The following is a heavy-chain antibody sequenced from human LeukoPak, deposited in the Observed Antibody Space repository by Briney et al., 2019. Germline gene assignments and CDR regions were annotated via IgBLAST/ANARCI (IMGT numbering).Heavy chain of an antibody. CDR2: IGTAGDT. V-gene: IGHV3-13*01. CDR3: ARLNGGYCSGGSCYSYDAFDI. J-gene: IGHJ3*02. D-gene: IGHD2-15*01. CDR1: GFTFSSYD. Sequence: GGSLRLSCAASGFTFSSYDMHWVRQATGKGLEWVSAIGTAGDTYYPGSVKGRFTISRENAKNSLYLQMNSLRAGDTAVYYCARLNGGYCSGGSCYSYDAFDIWGQGTMVTVSS.